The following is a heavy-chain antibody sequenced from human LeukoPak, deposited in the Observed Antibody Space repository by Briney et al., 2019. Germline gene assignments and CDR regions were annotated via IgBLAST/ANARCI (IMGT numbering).Heavy chain of an antibody. CDR3: RTGSGMRTFDY. V-gene: IGHV3-64D*06. CDR2: ISSHGDNT. J-gene: IGHJ4*02. Sequence: GGSLRLSCSASGFTFSSYAMHWVRQAPGKGLEYVSAISSHGDNTYYADSVKGRFTISRDNSKNTLYLQMSSLRAEDTSVYYCRTGSGMRTFDYWGQGTLVTVSS. D-gene: IGHD3-10*01. CDR1: GFTFSSYA.